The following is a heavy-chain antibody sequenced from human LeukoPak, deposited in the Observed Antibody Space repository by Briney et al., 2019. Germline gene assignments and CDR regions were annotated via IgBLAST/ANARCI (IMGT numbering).Heavy chain of an antibody. CDR1: GFRFNIHW. J-gene: IGHJ6*03. Sequence: GGSLRLSCAVSGFRFNIHWMSWVRQAPGKGLEWVANIKEDGTEKYYVHSVKGRYTISRDNAKNSLYLQMSYLTAEDTAVYYCARDGSGLYLYYYMDVWGKGTTVTASS. CDR2: IKEDGTEK. CDR3: ARDGSGLYLYYYMDV. D-gene: IGHD6-25*01. V-gene: IGHV3-7*01.